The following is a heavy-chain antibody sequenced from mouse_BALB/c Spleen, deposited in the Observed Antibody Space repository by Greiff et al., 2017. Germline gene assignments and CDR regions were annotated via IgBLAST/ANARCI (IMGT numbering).Heavy chain of an antibody. V-gene: IGHV10S3*01. J-gene: IGHJ4*01. Sequence: EVQLVETGGGLVQPKGSLKLSCAASGFTFNTNAMNWVRQAPGKGLEWVARIRSKSNNYATYYADSVKDRFTISRDDSQSMLYLQMNNLKTEDTAMYYCVGGYAMDYWGQGTSVTVSS. CDR2: IRSKSNNYAT. CDR1: GFTFNTNA. CDR3: VGGYAMDY.